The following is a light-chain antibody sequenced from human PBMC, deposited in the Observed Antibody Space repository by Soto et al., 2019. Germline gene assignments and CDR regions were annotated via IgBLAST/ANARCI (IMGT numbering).Light chain of an antibody. CDR3: QQSYSKPRT. CDR2: AAT. CDR1: QSMCKH. Sequence: DSHMSQSPSFLSASVGYRCTITCRTSQSMCKHLNWYEQKPGKAPNLLIYAATTLPSGVPSRFSGSGSGTDFTLTISSLQPEDFETYYCQQSYSKPRTFGQGTKVDIK. V-gene: IGKV1-39*01. J-gene: IGKJ1*01.